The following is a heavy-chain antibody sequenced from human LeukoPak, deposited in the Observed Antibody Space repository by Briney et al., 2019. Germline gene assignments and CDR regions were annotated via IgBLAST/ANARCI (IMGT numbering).Heavy chain of an antibody. Sequence: SQTLSLTCAISGDSVSSNSAARNWIRQSPSRGLEWLGRTYFRSKWYTDYAVSVRGRITINPDPSKDQFSLHLNSVTPEDTAVYYCASSHGDIDYWGQGSLVTVSS. CDR2: TYFRSKWYT. CDR3: ASSHGDIDY. D-gene: IGHD7-27*01. CDR1: GDSVSSNSAA. V-gene: IGHV6-1*01. J-gene: IGHJ4*02.